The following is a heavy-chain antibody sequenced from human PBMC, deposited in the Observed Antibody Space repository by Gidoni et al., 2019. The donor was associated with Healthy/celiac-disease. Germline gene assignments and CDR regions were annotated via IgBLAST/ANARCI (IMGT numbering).Heavy chain of an antibody. J-gene: IGHJ3*02. CDR1: GFTFSSYS. D-gene: IGHD4-17*01. V-gene: IGHV3-21*01. CDR3: ARGGYGDYGGAFDI. CDR2: ISSSSSYI. Sequence: EVQLVESGGGLVKPGGSLRLSCAASGFTFSSYSMNWVRQAPGKGLEWVSSISSSSSYIYYADSVKGRFTISRDNAKNSLYLQMNSLRAEDTAVYYCARGGYGDYGGAFDIWGQGTMVTVSS.